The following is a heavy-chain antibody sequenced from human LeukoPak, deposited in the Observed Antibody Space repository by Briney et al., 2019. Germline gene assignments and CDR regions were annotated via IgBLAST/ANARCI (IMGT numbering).Heavy chain of an antibody. CDR2: TYYRSKWYN. D-gene: IGHD6-13*01. Sequence: SQTLSLTCAISGDSVSSNSAAWNWIRQSPSRGLGWLGRTYYRSKWYNDYAVSVQSRITINPDTSKNQFSLQLNSVTPEDTAVYYCARGVAVVGTNAFDIWGQGTMVTVSS. CDR3: ARGVAVVGTNAFDI. J-gene: IGHJ3*02. V-gene: IGHV6-1*01. CDR1: GDSVSSNSAA.